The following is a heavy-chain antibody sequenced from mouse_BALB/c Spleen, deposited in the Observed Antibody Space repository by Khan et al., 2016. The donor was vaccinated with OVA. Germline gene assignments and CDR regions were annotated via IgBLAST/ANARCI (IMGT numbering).Heavy chain of an antibody. J-gene: IGHJ3*01. CDR1: GYTFTSYY. V-gene: IGHV1S81*02. Sequence: QVQLQQSGAELVKPGTSVKISCKASGYTFTSYYMYWVKQRPGQGLEWIGGINPNNGDSNFNEKFKSKATLTVDKSSSTAYMQLGILTSVDSAVYYCARSGDGDPFAYWGQGTLVTVSA. CDR2: INPNNGDS. D-gene: IGHD2-13*01. CDR3: ARSGDGDPFAY.